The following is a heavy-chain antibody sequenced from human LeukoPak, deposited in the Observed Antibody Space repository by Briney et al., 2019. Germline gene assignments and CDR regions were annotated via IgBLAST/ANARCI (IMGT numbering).Heavy chain of an antibody. V-gene: IGHV3-30*04. Sequence: GGSLRLSCAASGFTFSTYAMHWVRQAPGKGLEWVAVIPYDGTNKHYADSVKGRFTISRDNSKNTLYLQMNSLRAEDTAVYYCASGPYCRGGTCYLPFDYWGQGTLVTVSS. CDR3: ASGPYCRGGTCYLPFDY. CDR1: GFTFSTYA. CDR2: IPYDGTNK. J-gene: IGHJ4*02. D-gene: IGHD2-15*01.